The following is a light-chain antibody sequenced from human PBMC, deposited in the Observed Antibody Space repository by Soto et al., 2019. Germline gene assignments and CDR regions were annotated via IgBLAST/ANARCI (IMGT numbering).Light chain of an antibody. CDR1: NSDVGTYNL. CDR2: EGS. J-gene: IGLJ1*01. Sequence: QSVLTQPAFVSGSPGQSITISCTGTNSDVGTYNLVSWYQQHPGKAPKLMIYEGSKRPSGVSNRFSGSKSGNTASLTISGLQAEDEADYYCSSYAGSSTYVFGTGTKLTVL. CDR3: SSYAGSSTYV. V-gene: IGLV2-23*01.